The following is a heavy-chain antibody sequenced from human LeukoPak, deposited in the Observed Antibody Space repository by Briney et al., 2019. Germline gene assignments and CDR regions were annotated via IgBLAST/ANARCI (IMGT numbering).Heavy chain of an antibody. V-gene: IGHV4-34*01. J-gene: IGHJ4*02. CDR3: ARGRHWGAGADY. D-gene: IGHD7-27*01. CDR1: GGSFSGYY. CDR2: ISHSGGT. Sequence: SETLSLTCAVYGGSFSGYYWSWIRQPPGKGLEWIGEISHSGGTDYNPSLKSRVTISVDTSRNQFSLKVSSVTAADTAVYYCARGRHWGAGADYWGQGTLVTVSP.